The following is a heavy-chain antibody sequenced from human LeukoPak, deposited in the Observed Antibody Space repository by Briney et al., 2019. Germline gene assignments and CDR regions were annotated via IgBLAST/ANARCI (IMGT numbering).Heavy chain of an antibody. J-gene: IGHJ4*02. D-gene: IGHD1-26*01. CDR1: GFTFNNYW. V-gene: IGHV3-7*01. Sequence: GGSLRLSCAASGFTFNNYWLSWVRQGPGKGLEWVAPIKEDTSQKYYVGSVECRFTISRDNARNSLYLQMNSLRGEDTAVYFCARQVSREGHFDYWGQGALVTVSS. CDR3: ARQVSREGHFDY. CDR2: IKEDTSQK.